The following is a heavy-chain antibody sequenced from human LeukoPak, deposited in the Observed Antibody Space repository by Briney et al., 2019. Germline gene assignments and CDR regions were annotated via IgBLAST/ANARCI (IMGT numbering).Heavy chain of an antibody. Sequence: PSETLSLTCTVSGGSINNYYWSWIRQPPGEGLEWIGYIYYRGSTNYNPSLKSRVTYSVDTSKNQFSLKLSSVTAADTAVYYCARHGVGLLWFGELFKGGWFDPWGQGTLVTVSS. CDR1: GGSINNYY. J-gene: IGHJ5*02. CDR2: IYYRGST. D-gene: IGHD3-10*01. V-gene: IGHV4-59*08. CDR3: ARHGVGLLWFGELFKGGWFDP.